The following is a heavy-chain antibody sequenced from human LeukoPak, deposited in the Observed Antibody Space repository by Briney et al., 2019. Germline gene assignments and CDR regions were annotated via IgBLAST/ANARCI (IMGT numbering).Heavy chain of an antibody. D-gene: IGHD3-10*01. CDR1: GYTFTSYG. V-gene: IGHV1-18*01. CDR2: ISPYNGHT. J-gene: IGHJ4*02. CDR3: ARDRNNYGSGSYPSDY. Sequence: VASVKVSRKASGYTFTSYGISWVRQVPGQGLEWMGWISPYNGHTKYADKLQGRITMTTDTSTSTAYMELRSLRSDDTAVYSCARDRNNYGSGSYPSDYWGQGTLVTVSS.